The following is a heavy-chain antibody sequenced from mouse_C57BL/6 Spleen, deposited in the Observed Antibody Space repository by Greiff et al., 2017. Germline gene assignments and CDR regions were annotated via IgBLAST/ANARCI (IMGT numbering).Heavy chain of an antibody. V-gene: IGHV7-1*01. CDR2: SRNKANDYTT. CDR3: ARDARYLRYFDV. CDR1: GFTFSDFY. Sequence: EVKLMESGGGLVQSGRSLRLSCATSGFTFSDFYMEWVRQAPGKGLEWIAASRNKANDYTTEYSASVKGRFIVSRDTSQSILYLQMNALRAEDTAIYYCARDARYLRYFDVWGTGTTVTVSS. D-gene: IGHD2-14*01. J-gene: IGHJ1*03.